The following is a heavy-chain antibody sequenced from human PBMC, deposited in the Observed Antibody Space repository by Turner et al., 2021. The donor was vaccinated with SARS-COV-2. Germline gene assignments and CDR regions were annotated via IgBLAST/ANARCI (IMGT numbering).Heavy chain of an antibody. Sequence: QVQLVDSGGGVVQPGRSLRLSCAASGFTFSSYGMNWVRQAPGKGLEWVEVISYDGSNKFYADAVKGRFTISRDDSKNTLYLKMNSLRAEDTAVYYCARDLNYYGMDVWGQGTTVTVSS. CDR3: ARDLNYYGMDV. CDR2: ISYDGSNK. V-gene: IGHV3-30*03. D-gene: IGHD3-9*01. J-gene: IGHJ6*02. CDR1: GFTFSSYG.